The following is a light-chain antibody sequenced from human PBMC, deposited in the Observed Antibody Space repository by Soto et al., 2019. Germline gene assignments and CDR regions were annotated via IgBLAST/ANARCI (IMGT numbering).Light chain of an antibody. CDR2: GAS. Sequence: EIVMTQSPATLSVSPGERATLSCRASQSVSSKLAWYQQKPGQAPRLLFYGASTGATGIPARFSGSGSETEFTLSISSLQSEDFAVYYCQQYHDWPGTFGQGTKVDIK. CDR1: QSVSSK. CDR3: QQYHDWPGT. J-gene: IGKJ1*01. V-gene: IGKV3-15*01.